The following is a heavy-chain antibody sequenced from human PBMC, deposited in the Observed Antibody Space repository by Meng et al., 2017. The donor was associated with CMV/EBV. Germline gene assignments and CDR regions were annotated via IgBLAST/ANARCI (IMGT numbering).Heavy chain of an antibody. Sequence: ASVKVSCKASGGTFSSYAISWVRQAPGQGLEWMGIINPSGGSTSYAQKFQGRVTMTRDTSTSTVYMELSSLRSEDTAVYYCARGTRVVPVYGMDVWGQGTTVTVSS. CDR2: INPSGGST. J-gene: IGHJ6*02. V-gene: IGHV1-46*01. CDR1: GGTFSSYA. D-gene: IGHD2-2*01. CDR3: ARGTRVVPVYGMDV.